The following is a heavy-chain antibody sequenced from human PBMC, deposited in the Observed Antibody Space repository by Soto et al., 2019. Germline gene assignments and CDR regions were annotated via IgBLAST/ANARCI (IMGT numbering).Heavy chain of an antibody. CDR2: IYPGDFDI. D-gene: IGHD3-22*01. CDR3: VRSNGGEYYNSREYYHSY. V-gene: IGHV5-51*01. CDR1: GYKFIDYW. J-gene: IGHJ4*02. Sequence: GESLKISCKGFGYKFIDYWIGWVRQVPGKGLEWMGIIYPGDFDIRYGPSFRGQVTISADKSLTTAYLQWSSLKASDTAMYYCVRSNGGEYYNSREYYHSYWGQGPLVTVSS.